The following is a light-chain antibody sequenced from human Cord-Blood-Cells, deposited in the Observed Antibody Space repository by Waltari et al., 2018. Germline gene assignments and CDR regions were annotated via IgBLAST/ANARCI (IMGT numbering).Light chain of an antibody. CDR3: QAWDSSTAV. Sequence: SYELTQPPSVSVSPGQTASIPCSGAKLGDKYACWYQQKPGQSPVLVIYHDSKRPSGIPERFSGSNSGNTATLTISGTQAMDEADYYCQAWDSSTAVFGGGTKLTVL. CDR1: KLGDKY. CDR2: HDS. V-gene: IGLV3-1*01. J-gene: IGLJ2*01.